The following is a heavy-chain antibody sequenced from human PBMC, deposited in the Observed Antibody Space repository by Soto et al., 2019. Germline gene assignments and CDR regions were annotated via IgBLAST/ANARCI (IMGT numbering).Heavy chain of an antibody. Sequence: GGSLRLSCAASGFTFSSYAMSWVRQAPGKGLEWVSAISGSGGSTYYADSVKGRFTISRDNSKNTLYLQMNSLRAEDTAVYYCAKDLPPNPYYDFPVGYFDYWGQGTLVTVSS. CDR3: AKDLPPNPYYDFPVGYFDY. J-gene: IGHJ4*02. D-gene: IGHD3-3*01. CDR2: ISGSGGST. V-gene: IGHV3-23*01. CDR1: GFTFSSYA.